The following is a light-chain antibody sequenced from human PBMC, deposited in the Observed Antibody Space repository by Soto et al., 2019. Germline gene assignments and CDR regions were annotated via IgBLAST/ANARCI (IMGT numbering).Light chain of an antibody. CDR2: DAS. CDR1: QTISVS. Sequence: IQMTQSPSTLSASVGDTVTITCRASQTISVSLAWYRQKPGKAPNLLIYDASTLQEGVPSRFSGSGSGTDFPLPATRLQPDDFAIFSCKQSDKYSTFGHGPKV. J-gene: IGKJ1*01. V-gene: IGKV1-5*01. CDR3: KQSDKYST.